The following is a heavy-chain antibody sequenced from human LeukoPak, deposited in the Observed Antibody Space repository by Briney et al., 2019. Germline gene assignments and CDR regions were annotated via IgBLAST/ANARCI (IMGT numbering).Heavy chain of an antibody. D-gene: IGHD2-2*01. CDR2: TIPIFGTT. CDR3: ARSRQPVRYCSSTSCFDWFDP. CDR1: GGTFSSYA. J-gene: IGHJ5*02. V-gene: IGHV1-69*13. Sequence: ASVKLSCKASGGTFSSYAISWVRQAPGQGLEWMGGTIPIFGTTNYAQKFQGRVTITADESTSTAYMELSSLRSEDTAMYYCARSRQPVRYCSSTSCFDWFDPWGQGTLVTVSS.